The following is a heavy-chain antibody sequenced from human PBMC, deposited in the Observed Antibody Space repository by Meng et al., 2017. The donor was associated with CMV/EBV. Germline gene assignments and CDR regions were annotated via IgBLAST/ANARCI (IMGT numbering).Heavy chain of an antibody. Sequence: SETLSLTCAVSGGSISSSNWWSWVRQPPGKGLEWIGEIYHSGSTNYNPSLKSPVTISVDKSKNQFSLKLSSVTAADTAVYYCARGPRRGYCSSTSCYTGMSTIPRGYYYYGMDVWGQGTTVTVSS. J-gene: IGHJ6*02. CDR1: GGSISSSNW. CDR2: IYHSGST. D-gene: IGHD2-2*02. V-gene: IGHV4-4*02. CDR3: ARGPRRGYCSSTSCYTGMSTIPRGYYYYGMDV.